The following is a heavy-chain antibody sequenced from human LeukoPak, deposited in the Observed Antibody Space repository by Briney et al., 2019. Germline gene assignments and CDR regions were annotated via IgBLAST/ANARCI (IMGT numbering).Heavy chain of an antibody. V-gene: IGHV5-51*01. J-gene: IGHJ4*02. CDR3: ARRQGCSSTSCPPDS. CDR1: GYSFTTYW. D-gene: IGHD2-2*01. CDR2: IYPGDSDT. Sequence: GESLKISGRGSGYSFTTYWIGWVRQMPGKGLEWMGIIYPGDSDTRYSPSFQGQVTMSADKSINTAYLQRSSLKASDTAMYYCARRQGCSSTSCPPDSWGQGTLVTVSS.